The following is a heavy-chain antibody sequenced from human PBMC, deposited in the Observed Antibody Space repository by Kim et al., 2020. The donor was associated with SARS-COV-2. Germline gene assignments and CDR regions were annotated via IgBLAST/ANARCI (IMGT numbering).Heavy chain of an antibody. CDR3: AREWHIRLVRGNKGWFDP. Sequence: GGSLRLSCAASGFTFSSYWMSWVRQAPGKGLEWVANIKQDGSEKYYVDSVKGRFTISRDNAKNSLYLQMNSLRAEDTAVYYCAREWHIRLVRGNKGWFDPWGQGTLVTVSS. J-gene: IGHJ5*02. CDR1: GFTFSSYW. D-gene: IGHD6-19*01. V-gene: IGHV3-7*03. CDR2: IKQDGSEK.